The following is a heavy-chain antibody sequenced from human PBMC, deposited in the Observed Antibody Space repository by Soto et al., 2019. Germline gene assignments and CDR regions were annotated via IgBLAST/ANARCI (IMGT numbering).Heavy chain of an antibody. V-gene: IGHV3-30*18. CDR3: PKGRARYCGGGSCYSIFDY. J-gene: IGHJ4*02. CDR1: GFTFSSYG. Sequence: QVQLVESGGGVVQPGRSLRLSCAASGFTFSSYGMHWVRQAPGKGLEWVAVISYDGSNKYYADSVKGRFTISRDNSKSTLYLQMNSLRAEDTAVYYCPKGRARYCGGGSCYSIFDYWGQGTLVTVSS. D-gene: IGHD2-15*01. CDR2: ISYDGSNK.